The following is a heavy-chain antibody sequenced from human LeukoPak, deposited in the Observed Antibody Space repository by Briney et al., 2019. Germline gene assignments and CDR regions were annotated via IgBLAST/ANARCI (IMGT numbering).Heavy chain of an antibody. CDR1: GFTFSSYS. D-gene: IGHD5-24*01. CDR2: ISSSSSYI. J-gene: IGHJ3*02. Sequence: GGSLRLSCAASGFTFSSYSMNWVRQAPGKGLKWVSSISSSSSYIYYADSVKGRFTISRDNAKNSLYLQMNSLRAEDTAVYYCASLTRWLQWEKGDAFDIWGQGTMFTVSS. V-gene: IGHV3-21*01. CDR3: ASLTRWLQWEKGDAFDI.